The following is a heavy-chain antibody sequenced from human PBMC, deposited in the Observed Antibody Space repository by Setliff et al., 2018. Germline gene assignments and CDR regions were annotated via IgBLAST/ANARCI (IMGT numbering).Heavy chain of an antibody. J-gene: IGHJ4*02. CDR1: GGSISSSSYY. CDR3: ASLPYYDSSGYSLSYY. Sequence: PSENLSLTCPVSGGSISSSSYYWGWIRQPPGKGLEWIGSIYYSGSTYYNPSLKSRVTICVDTSKNQFSLKLSSVTAADTAVYYCASLPYYDSSGYSLSYYWGQGTLVTVSS. CDR2: IYYSGST. D-gene: IGHD3-22*01. V-gene: IGHV4-39*01.